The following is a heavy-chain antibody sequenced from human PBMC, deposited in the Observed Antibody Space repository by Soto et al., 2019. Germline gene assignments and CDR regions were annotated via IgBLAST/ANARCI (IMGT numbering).Heavy chain of an antibody. CDR2: ISSYGADT. D-gene: IGHD6-19*01. J-gene: IGHJ4*02. V-gene: IGHV3-64D*06. CDR1: GFTFNSYA. Sequence: EVQLVESGGTLVQPGGSLRLSCSASGFTFNSYAMYWVRQAPGKGLEFVSAISSYGADTYYADSVKGRFAISRDNSKNTLYLQMSSLRAEDTALYYCVKEGYMRSDWYGQFDYWGQGALVTVSS. CDR3: VKEGYMRSDWYGQFDY.